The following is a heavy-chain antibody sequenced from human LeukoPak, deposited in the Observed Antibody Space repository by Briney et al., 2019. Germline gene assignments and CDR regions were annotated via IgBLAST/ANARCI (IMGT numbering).Heavy chain of an antibody. D-gene: IGHD4-17*01. V-gene: IGHV3-23*01. CDR3: ARRVTTGSYFDL. J-gene: IGHJ2*01. CDR1: GLTFSSYA. Sequence: PGGSLRLSCAASGLTFSSYAMSWVRQAPGKGLEWVSGISAGGGTTDYADSVKGRFTISRDNSKNTLYLQMNSLRAEDTAVYYCARRVTTGSYFDLWGRGTLVTVSS. CDR2: ISAGGGTT.